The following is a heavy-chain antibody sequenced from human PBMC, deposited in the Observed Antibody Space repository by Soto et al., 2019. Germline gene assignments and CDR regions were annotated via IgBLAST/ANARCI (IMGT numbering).Heavy chain of an antibody. CDR3: ASMRGHSSGWYEGWFDP. CDR1: GGSISSTNW. J-gene: IGHJ5*02. V-gene: IGHV4-4*02. D-gene: IGHD6-19*01. Sequence: QVQLQESGPALVKPSGTLSLTCAVSGGSISSTNWWSWVRQPPGKGLEWIGEVYHSGSANYNPSLKSRVTISVDTSKNQFSLSPSSVTAADTAVYFCASMRGHSSGWYEGWFDPWGQGTLVTVSS. CDR2: VYHSGSA.